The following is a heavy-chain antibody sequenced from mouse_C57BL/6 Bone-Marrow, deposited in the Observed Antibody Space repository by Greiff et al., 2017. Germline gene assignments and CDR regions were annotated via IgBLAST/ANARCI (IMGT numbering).Heavy chain of an antibody. J-gene: IGHJ3*01. D-gene: IGHD1-1*01. CDR1: GYAFTSYW. Sequence: QVQLQQPGAELVKPGASVKLSCKASGYAFTSYWMHWVKQRPGQGLEWIGMIHPNSGSTNYNEKFKSKATLTVDKSSSTAYMQLSSLTSEDSAVYYCARWDYYGSSSWFAYWGQGTLVTVSA. V-gene: IGHV1-64*01. CDR3: ARWDYYGSSSWFAY. CDR2: IHPNSGST.